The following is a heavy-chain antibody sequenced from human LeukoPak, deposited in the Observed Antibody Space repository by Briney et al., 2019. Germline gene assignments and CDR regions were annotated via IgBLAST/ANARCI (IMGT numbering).Heavy chain of an antibody. J-gene: IGHJ4*02. CDR2: ISGSSTI. V-gene: IGHV3-48*04. D-gene: IGHD1-26*01. Sequence: GGSLRLSCAASGFTFSSYSMNWVRQAPGKGLEWVSFISGSSTIYYADSVKGRFTISRDNAKNSLYLQMNSLRAEDTAVYYCARDRGGSYSAIDYWGQGTLVTVSS. CDR3: ARDRGGSYSAIDY. CDR1: GFTFSSYS.